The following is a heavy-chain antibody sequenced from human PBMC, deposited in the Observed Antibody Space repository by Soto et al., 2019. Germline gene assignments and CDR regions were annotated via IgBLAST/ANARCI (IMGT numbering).Heavy chain of an antibody. D-gene: IGHD3-16*01. CDR1: GCTFGDYA. J-gene: IGHJ4*02. CDR2: IRRNAYGGTT. V-gene: IGHV3-49*04. Sequence: GGSLRLSCTTCGCTFGDYALSWVRQAPGKGLEWVGFIRRNAYGGTTDYAASVKGRFTISRDDSKSIAYLQMNSLRTEDTALYYCPRASSLDFDFWGQGTLVTSPQ. CDR3: PRASSLDFDF.